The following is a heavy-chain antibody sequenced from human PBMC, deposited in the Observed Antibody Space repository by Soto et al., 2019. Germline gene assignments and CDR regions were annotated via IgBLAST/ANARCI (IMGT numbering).Heavy chain of an antibody. CDR2: MSYSGRT. CDR3: ARVSITMMELDY. CDR1: GGSISSGGYS. V-gene: IGHV4-61*08. J-gene: IGHJ4*02. D-gene: IGHD3-22*01. Sequence: PSETLSLTCAVSGGSISSGGYSWSWIRQPPGKGLEWIGYMSYSGRTKYNTSFKSRVTISGDTSKNQFSLNLRSVTAVDTAVYYCARVSITMMELDYWGQGTLVTVSS.